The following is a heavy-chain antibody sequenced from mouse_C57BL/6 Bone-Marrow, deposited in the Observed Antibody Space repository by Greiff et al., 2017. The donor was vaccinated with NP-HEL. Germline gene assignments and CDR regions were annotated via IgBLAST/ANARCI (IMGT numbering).Heavy chain of an antibody. J-gene: IGHJ3*01. CDR3: ARERWVTRFAY. V-gene: IGHV3-6*01. Sequence: EVQLQQSGPGLVKPSQSLSLTCSVTGYSITSGYYWNWIRQFPGNKLEWMGYISYDGSNNYNPSLKNRISITRDTSKNQFFLKLNSVTTEDTATYYCARERWVTRFAYWGQGTLVTVSA. CDR2: ISYDGSN. D-gene: IGHD2-2*01. CDR1: GYSITSGYY.